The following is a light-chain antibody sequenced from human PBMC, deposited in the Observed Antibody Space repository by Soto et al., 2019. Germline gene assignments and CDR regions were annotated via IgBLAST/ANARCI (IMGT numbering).Light chain of an antibody. J-gene: IGLJ2*01. Sequence: QSVLTQPPSVSGAPGQRVTISCTGSSSNIGTGYDVHWYQQLPGTAPKLLIYGNNNRPSGVPDRFSGSKSGTSASLAITGLQAEDEADYYCQSYDSSLSGCVVFGGGTKLTVL. V-gene: IGLV1-40*01. CDR1: SSNIGTGYD. CDR3: QSYDSSLSGCVV. CDR2: GNN.